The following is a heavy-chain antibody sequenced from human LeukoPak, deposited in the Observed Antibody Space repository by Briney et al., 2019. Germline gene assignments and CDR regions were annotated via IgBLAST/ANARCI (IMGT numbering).Heavy chain of an antibody. V-gene: IGHV4-61*08. D-gene: IGHD3-22*01. J-gene: IGHJ5*02. CDR3: ARAKDYYDSSGYLRFWFDP. CDR1: GGSVSSGGYY. CDR2: IYYSGST. Sequence: SGTLSLTCTVSGGSVSSGGYYWSWIRQPPGKGLDWIGYIYYSGSTNYNPSLKSRVTISVDTSKNQFSLKLSSVTAADTAVYYRARAKDYYDSSGYLRFWFDPWGQGTLVTVSS.